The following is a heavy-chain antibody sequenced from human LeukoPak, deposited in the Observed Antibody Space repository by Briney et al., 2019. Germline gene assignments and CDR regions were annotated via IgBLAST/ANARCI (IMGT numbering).Heavy chain of an antibody. CDR3: ERGSILLVNP. V-gene: IGHV4-34*01. D-gene: IGHD3-3*01. J-gene: IGHJ5*02. Sequence: KPSETLSLTCAVYGGSFSGYYWSWVRQPPGKGREWGGEINHSGSTNYNPSLTSPLTIAADTSKHQFSKKPTSVPAADTDMYYCERGSILLVNPWGQGTLVTVSS. CDR2: INHSGST. CDR1: GGSFSGYY.